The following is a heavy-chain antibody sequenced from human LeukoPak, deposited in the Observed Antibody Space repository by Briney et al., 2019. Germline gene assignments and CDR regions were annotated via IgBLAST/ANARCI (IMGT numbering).Heavy chain of an antibody. V-gene: IGHV1-2*02. J-gene: IGHJ4*02. CDR1: GYTFTDYS. CDR3: AREESIGSYQFLHDY. Sequence: ASVKVSCKASGYTFTDYSMHWVRQAPGQGLEWMGWINPNSGGTNYAQKFQGRVTMTTDTSTSTTYMELRSLTSDDTAVYYCAREESIGSYQFLHDYLGQGTLVTVSS. D-gene: IGHD1-26*01. CDR2: INPNSGGT.